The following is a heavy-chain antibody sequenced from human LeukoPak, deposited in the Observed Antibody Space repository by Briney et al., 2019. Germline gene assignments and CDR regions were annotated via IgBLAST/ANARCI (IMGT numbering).Heavy chain of an antibody. D-gene: IGHD6-19*01. CDR2: IYTSGTT. J-gene: IGHJ5*02. CDR3: ARDRISVTDPPNWFDP. Sequence: SETLSLTCTVSGGSISSYYWSWIRQPAGKGLEWIGRIYTSGTTHYNPSLKSRVTMSVDTSKNQFSLKLSSVTAADTAIYYCARDRISVTDPPNWFDPWGQGTLVTVSS. CDR1: GGSISSYY. V-gene: IGHV4-4*07.